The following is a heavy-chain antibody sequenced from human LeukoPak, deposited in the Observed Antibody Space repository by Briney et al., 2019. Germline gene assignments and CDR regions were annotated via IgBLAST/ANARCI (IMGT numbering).Heavy chain of an antibody. CDR3: ARGSDTAAALY. V-gene: IGHV4-34*01. CDR2: INQSGCT. D-gene: IGHD6-13*01. Sequence: TSETLSLTCVVDGGSFSSYYWSWIRQPPVKGLDWRGEINQSGCTNYNPTLRCRVSISVDSSKNQFSLKVSAGTAADSAVYYCARGSDTAAALYWGQGTLVTVSS. CDR1: GGSFSSYY. J-gene: IGHJ4*02.